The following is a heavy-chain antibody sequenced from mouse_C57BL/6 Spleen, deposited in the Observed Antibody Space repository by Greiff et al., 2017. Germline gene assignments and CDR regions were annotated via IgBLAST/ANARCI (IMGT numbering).Heavy chain of an antibody. D-gene: IGHD2-4*01. V-gene: IGHV14-3*01. CDR1: GFNIKNTY. J-gene: IGHJ4*01. Sequence: VQLQQSVAELVRPGASVKLSCTASGFNIKNTYMNWVKQRPEQGLEWIGRIDPANGNTKYAPKFQGKATITADTSSNTAYLQLSSLTSEDTAIYYCARSIYYDYADYAMDYWGQGTSVTVSS. CDR2: IDPANGNT. CDR3: ARSIYYDYADYAMDY.